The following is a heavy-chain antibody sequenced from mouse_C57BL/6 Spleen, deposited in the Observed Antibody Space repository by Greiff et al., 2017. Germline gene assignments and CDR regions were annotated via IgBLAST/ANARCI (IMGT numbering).Heavy chain of an antibody. V-gene: IGHV3-8*01. J-gene: IGHJ1*03. CDR1: GYSITSDY. Sequence: EVKLQESGPGLAKPSQTLSLTCSVTGYSITSDYWNWIRKFPGNKLEYMGYISYSGSTYYNPSLKSRISITRDTSKNQYYLQLNSVTTEDTATYYCARSISNYYGSSYWYFDVWGTGTTVTVSS. CDR2: ISYSGST. D-gene: IGHD1-1*01. CDR3: ARSISNYYGSSYWYFDV.